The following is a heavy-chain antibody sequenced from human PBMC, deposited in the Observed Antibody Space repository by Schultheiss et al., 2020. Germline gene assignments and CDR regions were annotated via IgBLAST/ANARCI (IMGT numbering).Heavy chain of an antibody. Sequence: SQTLSLTCAVYGGSFSNYYWTWIRQPPGKGLEWIGEIVHTGSTNYNPSLKSRVTISVDTSKNQFSLRLSSLTAADTAVYYCARHVLGRFLQPDYSYYMDVWGKGTTVTVSS. CDR2: IVHTGST. CDR3: ARHVLGRFLQPDYSYYMDV. V-gene: IGHV4-34*12. D-gene: IGHD5-24*01. J-gene: IGHJ6*03. CDR1: GGSFSNYY.